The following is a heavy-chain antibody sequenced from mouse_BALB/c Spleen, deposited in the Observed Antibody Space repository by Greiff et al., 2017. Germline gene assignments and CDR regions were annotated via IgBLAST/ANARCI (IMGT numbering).Heavy chain of an antibody. V-gene: IGHV1-5*01. CDR3: TRFITTGPYAMDY. CDR2: IYPGNSDT. Sequence: VQLQQSGTVLARPGASVKMSCKASGYSFTSYWMHWVKQRPGQGLEWIGAIYPGNSDTSYNQKFKGKAKLTAVTSASTAYMELSSLTNEDSAVYYCTRFITTGPYAMDYWGQGTSVTVSS. D-gene: IGHD1-2*01. J-gene: IGHJ4*01. CDR1: GYSFTSYW.